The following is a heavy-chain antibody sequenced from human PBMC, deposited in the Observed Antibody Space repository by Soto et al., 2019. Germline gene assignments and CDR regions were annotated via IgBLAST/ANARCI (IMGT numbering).Heavy chain of an antibody. Sequence: QVQLVESGGGVVQPGRSLRLSCAASGFIFNAYGMHWVRQAPGNGLEWVAVISFDGSNQYYADSVKGRFTISRDNSKNTLYLQMHNLRPEYTAVSCCVKAGTMSGTGTTPRCFDIWGSGTMVTVS. D-gene: IGHD1-1*01. CDR3: VKAGTMSGTGTTPRCFDI. CDR1: GFIFNAYG. V-gene: IGHV3-30*18. CDR2: ISFDGSNQ. J-gene: IGHJ3*02.